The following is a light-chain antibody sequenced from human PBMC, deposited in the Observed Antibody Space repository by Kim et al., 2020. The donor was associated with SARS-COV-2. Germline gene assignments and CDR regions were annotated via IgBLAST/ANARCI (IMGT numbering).Light chain of an antibody. CDR3: QQYYLFPNT. CDR1: QDIGSY. CDR2: ATS. J-gene: IGKJ2*01. V-gene: IGKV1-8*01. Sequence: AIRMIQSPASFSASTGDRVTITCRATQDIGSYLAWYQQRPGKAPKLLIYATSTLQSGVPSRFSGSGSGTNFSLTISCLQSEDFATYYCQQYYLFPNTFGQGTKLEI.